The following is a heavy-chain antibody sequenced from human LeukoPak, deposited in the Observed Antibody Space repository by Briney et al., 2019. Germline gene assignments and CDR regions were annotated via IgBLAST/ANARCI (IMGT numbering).Heavy chain of an antibody. V-gene: IGHV3-30*02. CDR1: GFTFSSYG. D-gene: IGHD3-22*01. J-gene: IGHJ4*02. CDR3: AKGLYYYDSSGSHYFDY. CDR2: IRYDGSNK. Sequence: GGSLRLSCAASGFTFSSYGMHWVRQAPGKGLEWVAFIRYDGSNKYYADSVKGRFTISRDNSKNTLYLQMNSLRAEDTAVYYCAKGLYYYDSSGSHYFDYWGQRTLVTVSS.